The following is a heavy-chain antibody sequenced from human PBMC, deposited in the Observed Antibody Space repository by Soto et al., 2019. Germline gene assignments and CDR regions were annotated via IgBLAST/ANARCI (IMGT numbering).Heavy chain of an antibody. V-gene: IGHV3-23*01. CDR2: ISGSGAST. CDR3: AKDRRSPYFSDSSGYRFHY. J-gene: IGHJ4*02. D-gene: IGHD3-22*01. Sequence: PGGSLRLSCAASGFTFSSYAMSWVRQAPGKRLEWVSGISGSGASTYYADSVKGRFTISRDNTRTTLYLQMNSLRAEDTAVYYCAKDRRSPYFSDSSGYRFHYWGQGTLVTVSS. CDR1: GFTFSSYA.